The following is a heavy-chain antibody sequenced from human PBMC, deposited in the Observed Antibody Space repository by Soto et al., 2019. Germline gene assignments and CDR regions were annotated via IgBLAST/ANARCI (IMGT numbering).Heavy chain of an antibody. CDR3: AKGSRYSYASSFDY. CDR1: GFTFSSYG. J-gene: IGHJ4*02. CDR2: ISYDGSNK. V-gene: IGHV3-30*18. Sequence: QVKLVESGGGVVQPGRSLRLSCAASGFTFSSYGMHWVRQAPGKGLEWVAVISYDGSNKYYADSVKGRFTISRDNSKNTLYLQMNSLRAEDTAVYYCAKGSRYSYASSFDYWGQGTLVTVSS. D-gene: IGHD5-18*01.